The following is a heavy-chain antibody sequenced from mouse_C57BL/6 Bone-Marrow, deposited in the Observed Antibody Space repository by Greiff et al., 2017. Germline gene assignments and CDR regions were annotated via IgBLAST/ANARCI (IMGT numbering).Heavy chain of an antibody. CDR2: IHPSSGST. V-gene: IGHV1-64*01. Sequence: QVQLQQPGAELVKPGASVKLSCKASGYTFTSYWMHWVKQRPGQGLEWIGMIHPSSGSTNYNEKFTSKATLTVDTSSSTAYMQLSSLTSEDCAVYCCERRTVWFAYWGQGTLVTVAA. J-gene: IGHJ3*01. CDR1: GYTFTSYW. CDR3: ERRTVWFAY.